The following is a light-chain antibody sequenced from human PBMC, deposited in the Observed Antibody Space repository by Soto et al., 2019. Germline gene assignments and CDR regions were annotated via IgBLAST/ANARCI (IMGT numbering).Light chain of an antibody. CDR3: QKYSSAPWT. CDR1: QGMANY. CDR2: AAS. V-gene: IGKV1-27*01. Sequence: DIQMTQSTSSLSASVGDRVTISCRASQGMANYLAWYQQKPGKVPELLIYAASTLHSGVPSRFSGSGSGTDFTLTIISLQPEDVASYYCQKYSSAPWTFGQGTKVEIK. J-gene: IGKJ1*01.